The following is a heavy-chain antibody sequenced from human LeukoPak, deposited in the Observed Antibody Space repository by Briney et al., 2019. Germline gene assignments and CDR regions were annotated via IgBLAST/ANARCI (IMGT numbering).Heavy chain of an antibody. CDR1: GFTFSSYA. CDR3: ARGYSSGYRTDY. D-gene: IGHD3-22*01. CDR2: ISYDGSNK. Sequence: GGSLRLSCAASGFTFSSYAMHWVRQAPGKGLEWVAVISYDGSNKYYADSVRGRFTISRDNSKNTLYLQMNSLRAEDTAVYYCARGYSSGYRTDYWGQGTLVTVSS. V-gene: IGHV3-30*04. J-gene: IGHJ4*02.